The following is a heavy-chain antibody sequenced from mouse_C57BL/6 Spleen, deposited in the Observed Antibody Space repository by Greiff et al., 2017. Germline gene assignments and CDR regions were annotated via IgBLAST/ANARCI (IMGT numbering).Heavy chain of an antibody. CDR3: ASDYYGSSYYFDD. D-gene: IGHD1-1*01. CDR1: GYTFTSYW. J-gene: IGHJ2*01. Sequence: QVQLQQSGAELAKPGASVKLSCKASGYTFTSYWMHWVKQRPGQGLEWIGYINPSSGYTKYNQKFKDKATLTADKSSSTAYMQRSSLTYEDSAVYYCASDYYGSSYYFDDWGKGTTLTVSS. V-gene: IGHV1-7*01. CDR2: INPSSGYT.